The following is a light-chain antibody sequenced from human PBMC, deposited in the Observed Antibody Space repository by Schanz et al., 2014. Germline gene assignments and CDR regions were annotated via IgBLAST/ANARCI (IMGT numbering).Light chain of an antibody. CDR2: DDI. J-gene: IGLJ2*01. CDR1: TRDVANHNI. Sequence: QSALAQPASVSGSPGQSITISCTGTTRDVANHNIVSWYQQHPGKAPKLMIYDDIKRPSGVSHRFSGSKSGNTASLTISGLQAEDEADYYCSSFTSSSTLVFGGGTKLTVL. V-gene: IGLV2-14*02. CDR3: SSFTSSSTLV.